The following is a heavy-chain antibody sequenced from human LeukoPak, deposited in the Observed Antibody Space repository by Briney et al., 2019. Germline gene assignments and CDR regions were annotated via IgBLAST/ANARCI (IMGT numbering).Heavy chain of an antibody. J-gene: IGHJ6*03. V-gene: IGHV3-30*03. CDR3: ARDYSVYDYPSYYYYYMDV. D-gene: IGHD5/OR15-5a*01. Sequence: PGGSLRLSCAASGFTFSSYGMHWVRQAPGKGLEWVAVISYDGSNKYYADSVKGRFTISRDNSKNTLYLQINSLTSEDTDVYYCARDYSVYDYPSYYYYYMDVWGKGTTVTISS. CDR1: GFTFSSYG. CDR2: ISYDGSNK.